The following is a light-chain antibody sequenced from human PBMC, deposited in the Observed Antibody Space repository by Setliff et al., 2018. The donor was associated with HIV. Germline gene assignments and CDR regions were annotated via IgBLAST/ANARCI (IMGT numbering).Light chain of an antibody. J-gene: IGLJ1*01. CDR2: GNT. V-gene: IGLV1-40*01. CDR1: SSNIGTYD. CDR3: QSYDVNLSGHI. Sequence: SALTQPPSVSGAPRQGVNISCTGSSSNIGTYDVNWYQHFPGAAPRLVLYGNTNRPSGVPGRFSGSKSATSASLAIAGLRPEDEADYYCQSYDVNLSGHIFGTGTKVTVL.